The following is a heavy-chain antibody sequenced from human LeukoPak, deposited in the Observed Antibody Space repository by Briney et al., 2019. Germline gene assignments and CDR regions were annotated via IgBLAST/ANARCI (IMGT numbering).Heavy chain of an antibody. V-gene: IGHV1-46*01. D-gene: IGHD2-21*01. CDR1: GYXFTKYY. CDR3: ARDFGGDSDY. Sequence: ASVTVSCKASGYXFTKYYIHWVRQAPGQGFEWMGIIKPSDGGATYAQNFQGRVTMTRDTSTSTVYMELSSLRSADTAVYYCARDFGGDSDYWGQGTLVTVSS. J-gene: IGHJ4*02. CDR2: IKPSDGGA.